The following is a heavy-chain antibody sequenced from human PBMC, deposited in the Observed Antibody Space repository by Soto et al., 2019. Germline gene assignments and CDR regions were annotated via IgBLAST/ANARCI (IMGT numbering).Heavy chain of an antibody. V-gene: IGHV3-66*01. J-gene: IGHJ4*02. CDR3: AKGGRQWLVTSDFNY. CDR1: GFTVSSNY. Sequence: GGSLRLSCAASGFTVSSNYMSWVRQAPGKGLDWVSLISSGGSAYYADSVKGRFTISRDSSKNTVSLEMTSLGAEDTAVYYCAKGGRQWLVTSDFNYWGQGA. D-gene: IGHD6-19*01. CDR2: ISSGGSA.